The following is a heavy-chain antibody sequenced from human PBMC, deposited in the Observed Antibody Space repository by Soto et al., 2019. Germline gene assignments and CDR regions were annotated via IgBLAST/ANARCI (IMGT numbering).Heavy chain of an antibody. CDR2: IYNDGTYS. CDR1: GFIFKMYW. Sequence: GGSLRLSCAASGFIFKMYWMHWVRQSPGKGLVWISRIYNDGTYSDYADSVRGRFTISRDNANDTLYLQMNNLRAEDSGLYYCTRGPRPISTGTGAYWGQGTQVTVSS. V-gene: IGHV3-74*01. J-gene: IGHJ4*02. D-gene: IGHD3-10*01. CDR3: TRGPRPISTGTGAY.